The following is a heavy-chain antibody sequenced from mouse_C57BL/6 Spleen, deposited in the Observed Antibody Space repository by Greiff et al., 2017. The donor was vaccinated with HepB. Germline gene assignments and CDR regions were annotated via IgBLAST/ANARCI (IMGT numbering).Heavy chain of an antibody. Sequence: EVQRVESGGDLVKPGGSLKLSCAASGFTFSSYGMSWVRQTPDKRLEWVATISSGGSYTYYPDSVKGRFTISRDNAKNTLYLQMSSLKSEDTAMYYCARRELYFDYWGQGTTLTVSS. CDR3: ARRELYFDY. CDR2: ISSGGSYT. J-gene: IGHJ2*01. CDR1: GFTFSSYG. V-gene: IGHV5-6*01.